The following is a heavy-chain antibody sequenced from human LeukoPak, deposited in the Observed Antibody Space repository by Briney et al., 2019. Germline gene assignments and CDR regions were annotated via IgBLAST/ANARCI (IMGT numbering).Heavy chain of an antibody. CDR1: GFTFSSYS. D-gene: IGHD2-15*01. CDR3: ARDPVVLHPLFDY. Sequence: GGSLRLSCAASGFTFSSYSMNWVRQAPGKGLEWVSSISSSSSYIYYADSVKGRFTISRDNAKNSPYLQMNSLRAEDTAVYYCARDPVVLHPLFDYWGQGTLVTVSS. V-gene: IGHV3-21*01. CDR2: ISSSSSYI. J-gene: IGHJ4*02.